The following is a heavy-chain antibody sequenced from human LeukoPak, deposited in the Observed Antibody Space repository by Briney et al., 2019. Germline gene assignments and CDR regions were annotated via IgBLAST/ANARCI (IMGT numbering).Heavy chain of an antibody. Sequence: SGTLSLTCTVSGGSISSYYWSWIRQPPGKGLEWVGYIYYSGSTNYDPSLKSRVTISVDTTKNQFSLSLSSVTAADTAVYYCARITFVVEGYGMDVWGQGTTVTVSS. D-gene: IGHD2-21*01. CDR1: GGSISSYY. V-gene: IGHV4-59*08. CDR3: ARITFVVEGYGMDV. J-gene: IGHJ6*02. CDR2: IYYSGST.